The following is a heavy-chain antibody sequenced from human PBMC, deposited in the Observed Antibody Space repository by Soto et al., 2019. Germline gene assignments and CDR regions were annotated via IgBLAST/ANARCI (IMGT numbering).Heavy chain of an antibody. D-gene: IGHD1-1*01. CDR1: GDSVSRADSY. CDR3: ARGMDNNKVGW. CDR2: IFSSGST. V-gene: IGHV4-61*08. J-gene: IGHJ4*02. Sequence: SETLSLTCTVSGDSVSRADSYWSWIRQPPGKGLEWIGYIFSSGSTEYNPSLRGRVIISVDTSKNQVSLKLSTVTAADTAVYFCARGMDNNKVGWWGQGTLVTVSS.